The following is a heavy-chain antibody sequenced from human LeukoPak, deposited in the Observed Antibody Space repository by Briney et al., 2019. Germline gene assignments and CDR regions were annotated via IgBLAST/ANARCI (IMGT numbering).Heavy chain of an antibody. CDR2: IYYSGST. CDR1: GGSISSSSYY. Sequence: SETLSLTCTVSGGSISSSSYYWGWIRQPPGKGLEWIGSIYYSGSTYHNPSLKSRVSISVDTSKNQFSLKLSSVTAADTAVYYCASRTAMDLPFDYWGQGTLVTVSS. D-gene: IGHD5-18*01. V-gene: IGHV4-39*07. CDR3: ASRTAMDLPFDY. J-gene: IGHJ4*02.